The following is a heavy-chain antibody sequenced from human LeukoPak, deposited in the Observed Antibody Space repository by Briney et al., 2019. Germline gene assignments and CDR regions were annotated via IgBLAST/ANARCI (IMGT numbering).Heavy chain of an antibody. D-gene: IGHD3-10*01. CDR1: GGSFSGYY. V-gene: IGHV4-34*01. CDR3: ARDFTMVRGVNYGMDV. J-gene: IGHJ6*02. CDR2: IYHSGST. Sequence: SETLSLTCAVYGGSFSGYYWSWIRQPPGKGLEWIGYIYHSGSTYYNPSLKSRVTISVDRSKNQFSLKLSSVTAADTAVYYCARDFTMVRGVNYGMDVWGQGTTVTVSS.